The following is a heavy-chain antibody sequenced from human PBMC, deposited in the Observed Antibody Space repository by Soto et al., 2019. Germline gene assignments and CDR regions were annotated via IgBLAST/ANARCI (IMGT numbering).Heavy chain of an antibody. V-gene: IGHV1-8*01. Sequence: QVQLVRPGAEVKRPGAQWRVPCRASGYTFTSYDINWVRQATGQGLKWMDWMNLNSGNTGNDQKFQGRVTMTRNTSISTAYMELSSLRSEDTAVYYCARGRIYDSSPYFDYWGQGTLVTVSS. D-gene: IGHD3-22*01. CDR2: MNLNSGNT. CDR1: GYTFTSYD. J-gene: IGHJ4*02. CDR3: ARGRIYDSSPYFDY.